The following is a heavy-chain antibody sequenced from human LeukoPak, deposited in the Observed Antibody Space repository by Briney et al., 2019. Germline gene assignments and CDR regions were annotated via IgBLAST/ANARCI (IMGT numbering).Heavy chain of an antibody. Sequence: SETLSLTCAVYGGSFSGYYWSWIRQPPGKGLEWIGEINHSGSTNYNPSLKSRVTISVDTSKNQFSLKLSSVTAADTAVYYCARDLNTSGGYYPFDYWGQGTLVTVSS. V-gene: IGHV4-34*01. CDR2: INHSGST. CDR3: ARDLNTSGGYYPFDY. D-gene: IGHD1-26*01. CDR1: GGSFSGYY. J-gene: IGHJ4*02.